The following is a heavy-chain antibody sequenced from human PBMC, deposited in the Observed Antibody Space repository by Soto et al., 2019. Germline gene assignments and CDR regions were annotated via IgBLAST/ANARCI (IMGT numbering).Heavy chain of an antibody. Sequence: ASETLSLTCTVSGGSISSYYWSWIRQPPGKGLEWIGYIYYSGSTNYNPSLKSRVTISVDTSKNQFSLKLSSVTAADTAVYYCARLEGSNWFDPWGQGTLVTVSS. J-gene: IGHJ5*02. CDR1: GGSISSYY. D-gene: IGHD3-10*01. V-gene: IGHV4-59*08. CDR2: IYYSGST. CDR3: ARLEGSNWFDP.